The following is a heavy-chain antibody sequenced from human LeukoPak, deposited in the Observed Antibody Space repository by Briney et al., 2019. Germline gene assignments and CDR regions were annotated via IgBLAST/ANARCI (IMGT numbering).Heavy chain of an antibody. D-gene: IGHD4-17*01. CDR1: GFTFSSYS. CDR3: ARDGTKGRVATVYGDYEDTTDWFDP. V-gene: IGHV3-21*01. J-gene: IGHJ5*02. Sequence: SGGSLRLSCAASGFTFSSYSMNWVRQAPVKVLEWVSSISSSSSYIYYADSVKGRFTISRDNAKNSLYLQMNSLRAEDTAVYYCARDGTKGRVATVYGDYEDTTDWFDPWGQGTLVTVSS. CDR2: ISSSSSYI.